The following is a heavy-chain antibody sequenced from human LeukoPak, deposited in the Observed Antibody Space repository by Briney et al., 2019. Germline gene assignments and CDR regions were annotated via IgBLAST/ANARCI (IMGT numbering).Heavy chain of an antibody. J-gene: IGHJ4*02. D-gene: IGHD3-9*01. V-gene: IGHV3-23*01. CDR1: GITLSNYG. Sequence: GGSLRLSCAVSGITLSNYGMSWVRQAPGKGLEWVAGISGSGGGTNYAESVKGRFTISRDKSKDTLYLQMNSLRAEDTAVYYCAKDATASPYFHWFDNWGQGTQVIVSS. CDR2: ISGSGGGT. CDR3: AKDATASPYFHWFDN.